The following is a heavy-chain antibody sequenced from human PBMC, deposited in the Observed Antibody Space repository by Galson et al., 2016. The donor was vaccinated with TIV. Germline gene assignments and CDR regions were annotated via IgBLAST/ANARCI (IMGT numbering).Heavy chain of an antibody. CDR1: GYTFTDYY. J-gene: IGHJ4*02. Sequence: SVKVSCKASGYTFTDYYIHWVRQAPGQGLEWMGWINPKSGDTKYAQKFEGRVTMTRDTSISTVSMELSSLIYDDTAVFYCARERHMDYWGQGTLVTVSS. CDR2: INPKSGDT. V-gene: IGHV1-2*02. CDR3: ARERHMDY.